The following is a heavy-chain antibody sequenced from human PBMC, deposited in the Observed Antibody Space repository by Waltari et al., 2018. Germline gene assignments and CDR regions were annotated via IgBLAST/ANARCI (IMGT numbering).Heavy chain of an antibody. J-gene: IGHJ6*03. D-gene: IGHD5-18*01. V-gene: IGHV4-38-2*01. CDR2: IYHSGST. CDR1: GSSSSSGYY. CDR3: AIKNSSYYYMDV. Sequence: QVQLQESGPGLVKPSETLSLTCSVAGSSSSSGYYWGWIRQPPGKGLEYIASIYHSGSTYYNPSLRSRVTISVDTSKNQFSLKLSSVTAADTAVYYCAIKNSSYYYMDVWGKGTTVTVSS.